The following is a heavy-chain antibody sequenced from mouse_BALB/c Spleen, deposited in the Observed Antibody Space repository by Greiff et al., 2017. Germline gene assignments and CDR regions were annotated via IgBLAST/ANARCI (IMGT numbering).Heavy chain of an antibody. V-gene: IGHV3-6*02. D-gene: IGHD2-4*01. CDR2: ISYDGSN. CDR3: ARERGMITGYFDV. Sequence: DVKLQESGPGLVKPSQSLSLTCSVTGYSITSGYYWNWIRQFPGNKLEWMGYISYDGSNNYNPSLKNRISITRDTSKNQFFLKLNSVTTEDTATYYCARERGMITGYFDVWGAGTTVTVSS. J-gene: IGHJ1*01. CDR1: GYSITSGYY.